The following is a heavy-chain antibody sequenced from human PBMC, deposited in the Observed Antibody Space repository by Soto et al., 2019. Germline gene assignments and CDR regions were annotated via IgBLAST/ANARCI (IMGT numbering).Heavy chain of an antibody. V-gene: IGHV4-4*02. CDR3: ARGGNYDILTGFPYYFDY. D-gene: IGHD3-9*01. J-gene: IGHJ4*02. CDR1: GGSISSSNW. Sequence: SDTLSLTCAVFGGSISSSNWWSWVRQPPGKGLEWIGEIYHSGSTNYNPSLKSRVTISVDKSKNQFSLKLSSVTAADTAVYYCARGGNYDILTGFPYYFDYWGQGTLVTVSS. CDR2: IYHSGST.